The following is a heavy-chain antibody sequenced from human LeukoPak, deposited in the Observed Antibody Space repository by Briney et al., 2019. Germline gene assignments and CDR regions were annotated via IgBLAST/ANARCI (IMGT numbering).Heavy chain of an antibody. CDR1: GFTFSSYA. V-gene: IGHV3-30*04. J-gene: IGHJ4*02. D-gene: IGHD6-19*01. CDR3: ASIAVAASDY. CDR2: ISYDGSNK. Sequence: GGSLRLSSAASGFTFSSYAMHWVRQAPGKGLEWVAVISYDGSNKYYADSVKGRFTISRDNSKNTLYLQMNSLRAEDTAIYYCASIAVAASDYWGQGTLVTVSS.